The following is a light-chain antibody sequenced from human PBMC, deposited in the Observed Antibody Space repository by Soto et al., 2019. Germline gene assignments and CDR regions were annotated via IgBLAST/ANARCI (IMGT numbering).Light chain of an antibody. J-gene: IGLJ2*01. Sequence: QSALTQPASVSGSPGQSITISCTGTRSDIGSYKYVSWYQQHPGTAPKLMIFDVKNRPSGISDRFSGSKSGSTASLSISGLQPEDEADYYCTSYTTRGTLVVFGGGTKLTVL. V-gene: IGLV2-14*01. CDR3: TSYTTRGTLVV. CDR1: RSDIGSYKY. CDR2: DVK.